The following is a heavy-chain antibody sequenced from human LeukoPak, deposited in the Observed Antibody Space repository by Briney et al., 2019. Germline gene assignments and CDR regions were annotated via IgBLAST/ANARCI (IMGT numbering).Heavy chain of an antibody. CDR2: INPNSGGT. CDR3: ARGGRTAMVSGGYYYYYYMDV. Sequence: ASVKVSCKASGYTFTGYYMHWVRQAPGQGLEWMGWINPNSGGTNYAQKYQGRVTMTRDTSISTAYMELSRLRSDDTAVYYCARGGRTAMVSGGYYYYYYMDVWGKGTTVTVSS. D-gene: IGHD5-18*01. J-gene: IGHJ6*03. CDR1: GYTFTGYY. V-gene: IGHV1-2*02.